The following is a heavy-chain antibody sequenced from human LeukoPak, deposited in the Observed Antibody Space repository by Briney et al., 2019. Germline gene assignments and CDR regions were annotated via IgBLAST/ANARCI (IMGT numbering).Heavy chain of an antibody. D-gene: IGHD3-10*01. CDR1: GFTFSSYE. CDR3: ARKTYYYDSGSYSKSYYFDY. CDR2: ISSSGKTV. Sequence: RPGGSLRLSCEVSGFTFSSYEMNWVRQAPGKGLEWISYISSSGKTVFYADSVKGRFTISRDNAKNSLFLQVNSLRAEDTAVYYCARKTYYYDSGSYSKSYYFDYWGQGTLVTVSS. J-gene: IGHJ4*02. V-gene: IGHV3-48*03.